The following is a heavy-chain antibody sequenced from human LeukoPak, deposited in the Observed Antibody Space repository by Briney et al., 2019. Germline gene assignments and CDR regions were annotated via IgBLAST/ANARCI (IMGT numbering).Heavy chain of an antibody. CDR2: ISSSGDYI. V-gene: IGHV3-21*01. Sequence: PGGSLRLSCVASGFXFSSYNINWVRQAPGKGLEWVSSISSSGDYIYYADSVKGRFTISRDNAKNSLYLQMNSLRAEDTAAYYCARNLKNYYDSNGYFDYWGQGTLVTVSS. D-gene: IGHD3-22*01. J-gene: IGHJ4*02. CDR1: GFXFSSYN. CDR3: ARNLKNYYDSNGYFDY.